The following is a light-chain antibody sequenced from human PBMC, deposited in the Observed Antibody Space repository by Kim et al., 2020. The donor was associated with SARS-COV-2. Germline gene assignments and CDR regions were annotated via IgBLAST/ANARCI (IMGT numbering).Light chain of an antibody. CDR3: NSRDSSGNHP. J-gene: IGLJ2*01. CDR2: GKN. V-gene: IGLV3-19*01. Sequence: VALGQTVRITCQGDSLRNFYASWYQQKPGQAPLLVIYGKNNRPSGSPDRFSGSSSGSTASLTIAGAQAEDEADYYCNSRDSSGNHPFGGGTQLTVL. CDR1: SLRNFY.